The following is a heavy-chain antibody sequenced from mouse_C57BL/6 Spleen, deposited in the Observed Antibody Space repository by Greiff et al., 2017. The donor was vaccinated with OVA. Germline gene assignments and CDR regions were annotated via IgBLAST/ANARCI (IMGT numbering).Heavy chain of an antibody. V-gene: IGHV1-81*01. D-gene: IGHD2-3*01. J-gene: IGHJ3*01. CDR1: GYTFTSYG. Sequence: SGAELARPGASVKLSCKASGYTFTSYGISWVKQRTGQGLEWIGEIYPRSGNTYYNEKFKGKATLTADKSSSTAYMELRSLTSEDSAVYFCARKDGYFLFAYWGQGTLVTVSA. CDR2: IYPRSGNT. CDR3: ARKDGYFLFAY.